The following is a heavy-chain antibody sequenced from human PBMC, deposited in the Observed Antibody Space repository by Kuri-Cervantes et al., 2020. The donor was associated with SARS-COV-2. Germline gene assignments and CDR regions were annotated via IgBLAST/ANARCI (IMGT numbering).Heavy chain of an antibody. J-gene: IGHJ6*03. CDR3: ARVRGSHYYYYYMDV. Sequence: ESLKISCAVYGGSFSGYYWSWIRQPPGKGLEWIGEINHSGSTNYNPSLKSRVTLSVDTSKNQFSLKLSSVTAADTAVYYCARVRGSHYYYYYMDVWGKGTTVTVSS. V-gene: IGHV4-34*01. CDR1: GGSFSGYY. D-gene: IGHD6-13*01. CDR2: INHSGST.